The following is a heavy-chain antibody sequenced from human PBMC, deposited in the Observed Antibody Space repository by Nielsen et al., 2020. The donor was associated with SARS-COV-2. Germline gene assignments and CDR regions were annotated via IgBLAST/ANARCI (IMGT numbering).Heavy chain of an antibody. V-gene: IGHV3-21*01. CDR1: GFTFSSYS. J-gene: IGHJ6*02. Sequence: GESLKISYAASGFTFSSYSMNWVRQAPGKGLEWVSSISSSSSYIYYADSVKGRFTISRDNAKNSLYLQMNSLRAEDTAVYYCARDNPFTVWFGELTGRNAMDVWGQGTTVTVSS. D-gene: IGHD3-10*01. CDR2: ISSSSSYI. CDR3: ARDNPFTVWFGELTGRNAMDV.